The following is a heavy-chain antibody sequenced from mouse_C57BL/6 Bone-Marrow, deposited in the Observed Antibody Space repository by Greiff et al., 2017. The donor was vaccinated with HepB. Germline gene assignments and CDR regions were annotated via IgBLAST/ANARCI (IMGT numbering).Heavy chain of an antibody. CDR1: GYTFTDYY. Sequence: VQLQQSGAELVRPGASVKLSCKASGYTFTDYYINWVKQRPGQGLEWIARIYPGSGNTYYNEKFKGKATLTAEKSSSTAYMQLSSLTSEDSAVYFCARCYGSLYYFDYWGQGTTLTVSS. D-gene: IGHD1-1*01. J-gene: IGHJ2*01. CDR2: IYPGSGNT. CDR3: ARCYGSLYYFDY. V-gene: IGHV1-76*01.